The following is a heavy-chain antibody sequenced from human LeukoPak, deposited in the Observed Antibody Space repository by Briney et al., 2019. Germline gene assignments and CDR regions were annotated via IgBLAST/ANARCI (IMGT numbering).Heavy chain of an antibody. CDR2: INSDGSST. J-gene: IGHJ4*02. CDR1: GFTFSSYW. V-gene: IGHV3-74*01. Sequence: GGSLRLSCAASGFTFSSYWMDWVRQAPGKGLVWVSRINSDGSSTSYADSVKGRFTISRGNAKNTLYLQMNSLRAEDTAVYYCARVGYSYGYDYWGQGTLVTVSS. CDR3: ARVGYSYGYDY. D-gene: IGHD5-18*01.